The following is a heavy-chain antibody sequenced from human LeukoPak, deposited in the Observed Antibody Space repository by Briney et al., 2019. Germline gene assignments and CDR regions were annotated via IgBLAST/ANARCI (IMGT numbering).Heavy chain of an antibody. CDR3: ARHLTLGANPYFDY. Sequence: GESLKISCKGSGYNFPSYWIAWVGQMPGKGREWMGIIYPAASDTRYSPSFQGQVTISADKSISTAYLQWSSLKASDTAMYFCARHLTLGANPYFDYWGQGTLVTVSS. CDR1: GYNFPSYW. D-gene: IGHD1-26*01. CDR2: IYPAASDT. V-gene: IGHV5-51*01. J-gene: IGHJ4*02.